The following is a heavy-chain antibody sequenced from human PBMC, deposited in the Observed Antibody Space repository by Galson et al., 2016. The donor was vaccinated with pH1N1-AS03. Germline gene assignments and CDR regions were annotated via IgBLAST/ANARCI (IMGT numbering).Heavy chain of an antibody. CDR1: AYTFANYW. Sequence: QSGAEVKKPGESLKISCKASAYTFANYWIVWVRQMPGKGLEWMGIMYPANFDTRYSPSFQGHVTISADTSINTAYLQWSSLRASDTAMYYCARLSCAGRGGLDCYPFDYWGQGTLVIVSS. CDR3: ARLSCAGRGGLDCYPFDY. J-gene: IGHJ4*02. V-gene: IGHV5-51*01. D-gene: IGHD2-21*01. CDR2: MYPANFDT.